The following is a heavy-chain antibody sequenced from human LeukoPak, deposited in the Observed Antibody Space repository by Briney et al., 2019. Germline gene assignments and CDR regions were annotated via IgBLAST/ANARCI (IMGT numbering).Heavy chain of an antibody. J-gene: IGHJ4*02. D-gene: IGHD3-10*01. CDR2: INHSGST. CDR1: GGSFSGYY. V-gene: IGHV4-34*01. CDR3: ARGRALWFGKLLQRTIFDY. Sequence: SETLSLTCAVYGGSFSGYYWSWIRQPPGKGLEWIGEINHSGSTNYNPSLKSRVTISVDTSKNQFSLKLSSVTAADTAVYYCARGRALWFGKLLQRTIFDYWGQGTLVTVSS.